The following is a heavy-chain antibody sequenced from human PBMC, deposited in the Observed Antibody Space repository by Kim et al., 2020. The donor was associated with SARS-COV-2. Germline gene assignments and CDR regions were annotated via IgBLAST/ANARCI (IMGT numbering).Heavy chain of an antibody. V-gene: IGHV4-59*01. Sequence: SETLSLTCTVSGGSISSYYWSWIRQPPGKGLEWIGYIYYSGSTNYNPSLKSRVTISVDTSKNQFSLKLSSVTAADTAVYYCARSRGGFFDYWGQGTLVTVSS. CDR3: ARSRGGFFDY. J-gene: IGHJ4*02. CDR1: GGSISSYY. CDR2: IYYSGST. D-gene: IGHD3-10*01.